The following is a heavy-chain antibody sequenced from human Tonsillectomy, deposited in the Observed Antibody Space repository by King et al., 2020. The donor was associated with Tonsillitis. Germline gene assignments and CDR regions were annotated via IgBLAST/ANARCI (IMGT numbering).Heavy chain of an antibody. CDR1: GYTFTSYG. Sequence: LQLVQSGAEVKKPGASVKVSCKASGYTFTSYGISWVRQAPGQGLEWMGWISAYNGDTNYAQKLQGRVTMTTDTSTSTASMELRSLRSDATAVYYCARDGVGATGTNDAFDIWGQGTMVTVSS. J-gene: IGHJ3*02. D-gene: IGHD1-26*01. V-gene: IGHV1-18*04. CDR3: ARDGVGATGTNDAFDI. CDR2: ISAYNGDT.